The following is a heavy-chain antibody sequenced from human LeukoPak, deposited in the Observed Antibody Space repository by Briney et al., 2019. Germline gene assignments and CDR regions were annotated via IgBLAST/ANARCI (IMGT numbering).Heavy chain of an antibody. D-gene: IGHD3-22*01. Sequence: GGSLRLSCAASGFTVSSNYMSWVRQAPGKGLEWVSLISWDGGSTYYADSVKGRFTISRDNSKNSLYLQMNSLRTEDTALYYCAKSYDSSGYYYFDYWGQGTLVTVSS. J-gene: IGHJ4*02. CDR1: GFTVSSNY. CDR3: AKSYDSSGYYYFDY. CDR2: ISWDGGST. V-gene: IGHV3-43*01.